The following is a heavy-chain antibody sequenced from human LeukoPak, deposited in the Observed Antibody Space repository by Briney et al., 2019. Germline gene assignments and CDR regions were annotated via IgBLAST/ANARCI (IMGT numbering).Heavy chain of an antibody. CDR1: GGSISSYS. D-gene: IGHD3-16*01. V-gene: IGHV4-59*01. CDR3: VRVRVLGAFDI. CDR2: IYYSGST. Sequence: PSETLSLTCTVSGGSISSYSWTWIRQPPGKGLEWIGSIYYSGSTNYNPSLKSRVTISVDTSKNQFSLKLSSVTAADTAVYYCVRVRVLGAFDIWGQGTMVTVSS. J-gene: IGHJ3*02.